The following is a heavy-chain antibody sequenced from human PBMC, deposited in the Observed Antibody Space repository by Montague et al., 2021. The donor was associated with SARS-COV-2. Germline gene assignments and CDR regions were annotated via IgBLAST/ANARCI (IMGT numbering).Heavy chain of an antibody. CDR1: GGSISSSSYY. D-gene: IGHD3-10*01. Sequence: SETLSLTCTVSGGSISSSSYYWGWIRQPPGKGLEWIGSIYYSGSTYYNPSPKSRVTISVDTSKNQFSLKLSSVTAADTAVYYCARRESMVRGVIITFSSPFDYWGQGTLVTVSS. CDR2: IYYSGST. J-gene: IGHJ4*02. V-gene: IGHV4-39*01. CDR3: ARRESMVRGVIITFSSPFDY.